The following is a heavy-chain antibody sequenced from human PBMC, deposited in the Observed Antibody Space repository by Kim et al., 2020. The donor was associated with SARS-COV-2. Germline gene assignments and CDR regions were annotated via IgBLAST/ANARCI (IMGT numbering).Heavy chain of an antibody. CDR1: GYSFTSYW. D-gene: IGHD2-15*01. CDR3: ASIGVLVCIVVVVAATPGYYYGMDV. Sequence: GESLKISCKGSGYSFTSYWIGWVRQMPGKGLEWMGIIYPGDSDTRYSPSFQGQVTISADKSISTAYLQWSSLKASDTAMYYCASIGVLVCIVVVVAATPGYYYGMDVWGQGTTVTVSS. V-gene: IGHV5-51*01. CDR2: IYPGDSDT. J-gene: IGHJ6*02.